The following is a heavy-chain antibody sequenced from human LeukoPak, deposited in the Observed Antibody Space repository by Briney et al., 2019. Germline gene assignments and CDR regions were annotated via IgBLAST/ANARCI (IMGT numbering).Heavy chain of an antibody. CDR3: ARVSTEIWSGYFPTDY. J-gene: IGHJ4*02. CDR2: ISAYNGNT. Sequence: ASVKVSCKASGYTFTSYGISWVRQAPGQGLEWMGWISAYNGNTNYAQKLQGRVTMTTDTSTSTAYMELRSLRSDDTAVYYCARVSTEIWSGYFPTDYWGQGTLVTVSS. V-gene: IGHV1-18*01. CDR1: GYTFTSYG. D-gene: IGHD3-3*01.